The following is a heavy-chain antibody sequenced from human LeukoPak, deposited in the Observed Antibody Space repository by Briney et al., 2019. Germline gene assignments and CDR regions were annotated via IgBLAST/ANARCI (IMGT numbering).Heavy chain of an antibody. CDR3: ARRYYDSSGYPPIFDAFDI. D-gene: IGHD3-22*01. J-gene: IGHJ3*02. CDR1: GGSISSYY. V-gene: IGHV4-59*08. CDR2: IYYSGST. Sequence: KPSETLSLTCTVSGGSISSYYWSWIRQPPGKGLEWIGYIYYSGSTNYNPSLKSRVTISVDTSKNQFSLKLSSVTAADTAVYYCARRYYDSSGYPPIFDAFDIWGQGTMVTVSS.